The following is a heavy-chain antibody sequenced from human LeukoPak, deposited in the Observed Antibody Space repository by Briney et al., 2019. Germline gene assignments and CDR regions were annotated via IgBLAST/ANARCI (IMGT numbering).Heavy chain of an antibody. Sequence: ASVKVSCKASGYTFTSYDINWVRQAPGQGLEWMGWMNPNSGNTGYAQKFQGRVTMTRSASISTAYMELSSLRSEDTAVYYCARVSRRGYYFDYWGQGTLVTVSS. CDR3: ARVSRRGYYFDY. V-gene: IGHV1-8*01. J-gene: IGHJ4*02. CDR2: MNPNSGNT. D-gene: IGHD2/OR15-2a*01. CDR1: GYTFTSYD.